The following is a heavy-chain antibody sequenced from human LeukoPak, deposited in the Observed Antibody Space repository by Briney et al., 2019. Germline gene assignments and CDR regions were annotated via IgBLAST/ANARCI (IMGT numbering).Heavy chain of an antibody. V-gene: IGHV1-18*01. J-gene: IGHJ4*02. CDR1: GYTFPSYG. D-gene: IGHD3-16*01. CDR2: ISAYNGNT. Sequence: GSVKVSCNASGYTFPSYGISWVRQAPGQGLEWMGWISAYNGNTNYSQKLQGRVTMTTDTSTSTAYMELRSLRSDDTAVYYCARAVPYYDYVWGSHTYFDYWGQGTLVTVSS. CDR3: ARAVPYYDYVWGSHTYFDY.